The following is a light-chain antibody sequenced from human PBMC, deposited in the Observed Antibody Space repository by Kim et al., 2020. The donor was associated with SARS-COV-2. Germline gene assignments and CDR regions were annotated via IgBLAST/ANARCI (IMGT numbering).Light chain of an antibody. CDR3: QSYDSSLSGFYV. CDR2: GNS. Sequence: VTVSCTGSSSNIGAGYDVHWYQQLPGTAPKLLIYGNSNRPSGVPDRFSGSKSGTSASLAITGLQAEDEADYYCQSYDSSLSGFYVFGTGTKVTVL. J-gene: IGLJ1*01. V-gene: IGLV1-40*01. CDR1: SSNIGAGYD.